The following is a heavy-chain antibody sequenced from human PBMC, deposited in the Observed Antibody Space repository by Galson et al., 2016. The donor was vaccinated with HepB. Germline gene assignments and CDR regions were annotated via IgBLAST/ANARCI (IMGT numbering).Heavy chain of an antibody. D-gene: IGHD1-26*01. CDR2: IRSKSNSYST. Sequence: SLRLSCAASGFTFSDHFMDWVRQAPGKGLEFVGRIRSKSNSYSTEYAASERGRFTVSRDDSENSLYLQMNSLKTEDTAVYYCVRDFLGLGDYWGQGTLVTVSS. CDR3: VRDFLGLGDY. V-gene: IGHV3-72*01. J-gene: IGHJ4*02. CDR1: GFTFSDHF.